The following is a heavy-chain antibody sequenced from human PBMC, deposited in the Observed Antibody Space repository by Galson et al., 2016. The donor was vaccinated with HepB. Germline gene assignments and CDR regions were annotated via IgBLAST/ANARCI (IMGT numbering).Heavy chain of an antibody. CDR2: IDSSGHST. CDR1: EFTFSSYA. CDR3: AKAATPVFYYHGMDV. V-gene: IGHV3-23*01. J-gene: IGHJ6*02. Sequence: SLRLSCAASEFTFSSYAMSWVRQAPGKGLEWVSAIDSSGHSTYYTDSVTGRFTISRDNSKNTLYLQMNSLRYEDTVVYYCAKAATPVFYYHGMDVWGQGTTVTVSS.